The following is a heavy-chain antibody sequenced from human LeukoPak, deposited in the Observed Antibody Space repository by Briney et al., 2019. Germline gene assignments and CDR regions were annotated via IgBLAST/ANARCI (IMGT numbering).Heavy chain of an antibody. V-gene: IGHV1-18*01. CDR1: GYTFTSYG. CDR3: ARIGSSSWYGGFDP. D-gene: IGHD6-13*01. CDR2: ISAYNGNR. Sequence: ASVTVSCKASGYTFTSYGISWVRQAPGQGREWMGLISAYNGNRNYAQKLQGRATMTTATSTSTAYMELRGLRSDDTAVYYCARIGSSSWYGGFDPWGQGTLVTVSS. J-gene: IGHJ5*02.